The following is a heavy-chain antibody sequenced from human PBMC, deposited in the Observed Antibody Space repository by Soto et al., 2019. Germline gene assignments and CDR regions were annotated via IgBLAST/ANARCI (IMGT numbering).Heavy chain of an antibody. J-gene: IGHJ5*02. D-gene: IGHD2-15*01. CDR1: GYTFTDYY. Sequence: ASVKVYCKSSGYTFTDYYIHWVRQAPGQGLEWMGWINPNSGGTNYAQKFQGRVTMTRDTSISTAYMELSRLISDDTAVYYCARGDVRVVASFDPWGQGALVTVSS. V-gene: IGHV1-2*02. CDR3: ARGDVRVVASFDP. CDR2: INPNSGGT.